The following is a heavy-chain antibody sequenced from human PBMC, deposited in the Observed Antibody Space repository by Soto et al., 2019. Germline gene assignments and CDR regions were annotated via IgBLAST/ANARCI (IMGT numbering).Heavy chain of an antibody. V-gene: IGHV1-46*01. D-gene: IGHD2-15*01. CDR1: GYTFTRYH. CDR2: INPSGGST. CDR3: ARGAVAGTTSDS. Sequence: QVQLVQSGVEVKKPGASVKVSCKASGYTFTRYHMHWVRQAPGQGLEWMGLINPSGGSTTYAQKFLGRVTMTRETSTSTVYMELSSLGSEDTAVYYCARGAVAGTTSDSWGQGTLVTVSS. J-gene: IGHJ4*02.